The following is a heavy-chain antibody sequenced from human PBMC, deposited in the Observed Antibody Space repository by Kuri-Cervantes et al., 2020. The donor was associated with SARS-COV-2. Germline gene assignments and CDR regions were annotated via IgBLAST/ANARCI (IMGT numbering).Heavy chain of an antibody. CDR2: IYSSGNT. V-gene: IGHV4-61*02. CDR1: GGSISGDTYY. Sequence: SETLSLTCTVSGGSISGDTYYWSWVRQPAGKGLEWIGRIYSSGNTNYNPSLKSRVTISEDTSKNQFSLKLTSVTAADTAVYFCARGRGYHDSSGYYFDSWGQGTLVTVPS. J-gene: IGHJ4*02. D-gene: IGHD3-22*01. CDR3: ARGRGYHDSSGYYFDS.